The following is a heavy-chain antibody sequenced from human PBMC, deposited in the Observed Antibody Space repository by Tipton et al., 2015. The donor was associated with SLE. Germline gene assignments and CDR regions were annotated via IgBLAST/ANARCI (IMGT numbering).Heavy chain of an antibody. J-gene: IGHJ4*02. Sequence: TLSLTCTVSGGSISSSSYYWGWIRQPPGKGLEWIGSIYYSGSTYYNPPLKSRVTISVDTSKNKLSLKLSSVTAADTAVYYCARHVYSSGWYGGYFDYWGQGTLVTVSS. D-gene: IGHD6-19*01. V-gene: IGHV4-39*07. CDR3: ARHVYSSGWYGGYFDY. CDR1: GGSISSSSYY. CDR2: IYYSGST.